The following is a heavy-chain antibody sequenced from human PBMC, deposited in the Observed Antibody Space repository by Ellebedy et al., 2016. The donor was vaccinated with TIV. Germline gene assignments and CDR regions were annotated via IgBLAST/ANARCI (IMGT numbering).Heavy chain of an antibody. CDR1: TFPFSRFG. V-gene: IGHV3-48*04. CDR2: ISASNRI. Sequence: GGSLRLXXSASTFPFSRFGMNWVRQAPGKGLEWVSYISASNRIVYADSVKGRFTIARDNAKNSLYLQLDSLRPDDTAFYFCAKDEGSDILTGYQFDSWGQGTLVNVSS. D-gene: IGHD3-9*01. CDR3: AKDEGSDILTGYQFDS. J-gene: IGHJ4*02.